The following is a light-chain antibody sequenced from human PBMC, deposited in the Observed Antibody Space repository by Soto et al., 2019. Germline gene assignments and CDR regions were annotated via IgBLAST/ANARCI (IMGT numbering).Light chain of an antibody. J-gene: IGKJ5*01. V-gene: IGKV3-11*01. Sequence: EIVLTQSPATLSLSPGERNTLSCRARQSVSSYLAWYQQKPGQAPRLLIYDASNRATGIPARFSASGSGTDFTFTISSLEPEDFAVYYCQQRSNWLYTFGQGTRLEIK. CDR2: DAS. CDR3: QQRSNWLYT. CDR1: QSVSSY.